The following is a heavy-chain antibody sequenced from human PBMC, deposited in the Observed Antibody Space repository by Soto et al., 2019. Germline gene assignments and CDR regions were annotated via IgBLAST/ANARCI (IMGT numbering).Heavy chain of an antibody. D-gene: IGHD2-15*01. V-gene: IGHV5-51*01. CDR2: IYPRDSDS. CDR1: GYSFTSYW. Sequence: HGESLKISCKGSGYSFTSYWIGWVRQMPGKGLEWMGIIYPRDSDSTYSPSFQGQVTISADKSISTAYLQWSSLQASDTAVYYCARGSPSADLPYYYGMDVWGQGTTVTVSS. J-gene: IGHJ6*02. CDR3: ARGSPSADLPYYYGMDV.